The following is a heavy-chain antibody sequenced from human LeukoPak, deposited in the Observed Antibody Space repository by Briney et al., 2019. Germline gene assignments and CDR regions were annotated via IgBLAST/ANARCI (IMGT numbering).Heavy chain of an antibody. CDR3: ARGHYDSSGYYYNWFDP. CDR2: IIPIFGTA. J-gene: IGHJ5*02. CDR1: GYTFTSYG. V-gene: IGHV1-69*13. Sequence: SVKVSCKASGYTFTSYGISWVRQAPGQGLEWMGGIIPIFGTANYAQKFQGRVTITADESTSTAYMELSSLRSEDTAVYYCARGHYDSSGYYYNWFDPWGQGTLVTVSS. D-gene: IGHD3-22*01.